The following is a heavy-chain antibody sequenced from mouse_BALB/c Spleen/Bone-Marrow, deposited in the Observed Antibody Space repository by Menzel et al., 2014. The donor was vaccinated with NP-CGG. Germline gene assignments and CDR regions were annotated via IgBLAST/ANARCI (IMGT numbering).Heavy chain of an antibody. V-gene: IGHV1-4*02. CDR1: GYTFINYL. CDR2: INPSSGYI. CDR3: TRGLPDY. J-gene: IGHJ4*01. Sequence: VQVVESAAELARPGASVKMSCKASGYTFINYLIHWIKKRPGQGLEWIGYINPSSGYIEYNQNFKDKTTLTADKSSSTACMQLSSLTSEDSAVYYCTRGLPDYWGQGTSVTVSS.